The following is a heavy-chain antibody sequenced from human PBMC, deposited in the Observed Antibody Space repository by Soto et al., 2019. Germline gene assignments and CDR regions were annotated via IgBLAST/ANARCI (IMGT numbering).Heavy chain of an antibody. CDR1: GFTFSSYA. V-gene: IGHV3-23*01. CDR3: AKDPYDSSGYYMFDY. Sequence: PGGSLRLSCAASGFTFSSYAMSWVRQAPGKGLEWVSAISGSGGSTYYADSVKGRFTISRDNSKNTLYLQMNSLRAEDTAVYYCAKDPYDSSGYYMFDYWGQGTLVTVSS. CDR2: ISGSGGST. D-gene: IGHD3-22*01. J-gene: IGHJ4*02.